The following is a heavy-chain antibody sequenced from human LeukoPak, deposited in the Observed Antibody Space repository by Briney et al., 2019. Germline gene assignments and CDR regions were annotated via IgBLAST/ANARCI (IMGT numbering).Heavy chain of an antibody. V-gene: IGHV1-2*02. CDR3: ASLRQQLAPRFYYYYYMDV. Sequence: GASVKVSCKASGYSFTGYYMHWVRQAPGQGLEWMGWINPNSGDTNYAQKFQGRVTMTRDTSISTAYMELSRLRSDDMAVYYCASLRQQLAPRFYYYYYMDVWGKGTTVTVSS. J-gene: IGHJ6*03. CDR1: GYSFTGYY. CDR2: INPNSGDT. D-gene: IGHD6-13*01.